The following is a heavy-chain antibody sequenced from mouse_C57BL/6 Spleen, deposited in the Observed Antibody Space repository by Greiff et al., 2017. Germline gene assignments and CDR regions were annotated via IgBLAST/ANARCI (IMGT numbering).Heavy chain of an antibody. D-gene: IGHD1-1*01. CDR3: ARPYGSSYWYFDV. CDR2: ISSSSSTI. J-gene: IGHJ1*03. CDR1: GFTFSDYG. Sequence: EVQLQESGGGLVKPGGSLKLSCAASGFTFSDYGMHWVRQAPEKGLEWVAYISSSSSTIYYADTVKGRFTISRDNAKNTLFLQMTSLRSEDTAMYYCARPYGSSYWYFDVWGTGTTVTVSS. V-gene: IGHV5-17*01.